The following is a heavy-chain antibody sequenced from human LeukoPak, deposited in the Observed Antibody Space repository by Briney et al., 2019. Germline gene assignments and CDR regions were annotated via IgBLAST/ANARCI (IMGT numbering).Heavy chain of an antibody. D-gene: IGHD5-24*01. Sequence: GGSLRLSCAASGFTFGSYWMSWVRQAPGKGLEWVANIKQDGSEKYYVDSVKGRFAISRDSARNSLYLQMNSLRAEDTAIYYCARAHNHRSDYWGKGTLVTVSS. CDR1: GFTFGSYW. CDR2: IKQDGSEK. CDR3: ARAHNHRSDY. V-gene: IGHV3-7*01. J-gene: IGHJ4*02.